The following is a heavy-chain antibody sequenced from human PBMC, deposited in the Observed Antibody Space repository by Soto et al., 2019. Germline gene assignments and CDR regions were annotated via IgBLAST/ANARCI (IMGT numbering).Heavy chain of an antibody. V-gene: IGHV3-30-3*01. D-gene: IGHD6-19*01. J-gene: IGHJ4*02. Sequence: QVPLVESGGGVVQPGRSLRLSCAASGFTFSSYAMHWVRQAPGKGLEWVAVISYDGSNKYYADSVKGRFTISRDNSXYTLYLQMNSLRAEDTAVYYCARETYSSGWTPTFDYWGQGTLVTVSS. CDR1: GFTFSSYA. CDR2: ISYDGSNK. CDR3: ARETYSSGWTPTFDY.